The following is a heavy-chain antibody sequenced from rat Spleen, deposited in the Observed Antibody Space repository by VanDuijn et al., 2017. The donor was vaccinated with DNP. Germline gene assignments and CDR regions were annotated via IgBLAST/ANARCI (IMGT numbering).Heavy chain of an antibody. D-gene: IGHD1-6*01. CDR3: ATNHTTGDFDY. Sequence: EVQLVGSGGGLVQPGRSLKLSCVASGFTFSEYNMAWVRQAPKKGLEWVATIIYDGSRTYYRDSVKGRFTISRDNAKSTLYLQMDSLRSEDAATYYCATNHTTGDFDYWGQGVMVTVSS. CDR2: IIYDGSRT. V-gene: IGHV5S10*01. J-gene: IGHJ2*01. CDR1: GFTFSEYN.